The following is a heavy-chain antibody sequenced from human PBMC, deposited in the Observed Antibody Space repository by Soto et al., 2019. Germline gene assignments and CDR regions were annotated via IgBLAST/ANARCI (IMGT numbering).Heavy chain of an antibody. V-gene: IGHV3-30*18. CDR2: ISYDGSNK. D-gene: IGHD2-15*01. Sequence: PGGSLRLSCAASGFTFSSYGMHWVRQAPGKGLEWVAVISYDGSNKYYADSVKGRFTISRDNSKNTLYLQMNSLRAEDTAVYYCAKAHGWGGNYYYYGMDVWGQGTTVTVSS. CDR3: AKAHGWGGNYYYYGMDV. CDR1: GFTFSSYG. J-gene: IGHJ6*02.